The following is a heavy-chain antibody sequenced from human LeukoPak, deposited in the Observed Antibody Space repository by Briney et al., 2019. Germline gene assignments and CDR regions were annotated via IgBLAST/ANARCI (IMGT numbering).Heavy chain of an antibody. D-gene: IGHD6-19*01. CDR2: ISGSGGST. J-gene: IGHJ4*02. CDR3: AKDIAVALGGNFDY. V-gene: IGHV3-23*01. CDR1: GFTFSSYA. Sequence: GGSLRLSCAVSGFTFSSYAMIWVRQAPGKGLEWVSAISGSGGSTYYADSVKGRFTISRDNSKNTLYLQMNSLRAEDTAVYYCAKDIAVALGGNFDYWGQGTLVTVSS.